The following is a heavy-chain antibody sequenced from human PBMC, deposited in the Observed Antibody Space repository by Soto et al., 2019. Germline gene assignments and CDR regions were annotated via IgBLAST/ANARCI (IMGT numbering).Heavy chain of an antibody. J-gene: IGHJ2*01. CDR2: ITDAGGAT. Sequence: EVEVLESGGGLVQPGGALGILCKASGFHFRKQDMTWVRQAPGKGLEWVSSITDAGGATYYADSVKGRFTISRDNSKNTLYLQMNTLKVEDSAFYYCAKDPNTVTTGWFFDLWGRGTLVSVSS. D-gene: IGHD4-17*01. CDR3: AKDPNTVTTGWFFDL. V-gene: IGHV3-23*01. CDR1: GFHFRKQD.